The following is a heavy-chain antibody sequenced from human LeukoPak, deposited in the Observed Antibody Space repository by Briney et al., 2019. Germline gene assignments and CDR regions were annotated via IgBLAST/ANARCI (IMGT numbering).Heavy chain of an antibody. CDR3: APYYYDSSGASGAFDI. V-gene: IGHV4-59*12. D-gene: IGHD3-22*01. Sequence: PSETLSLTCTVSGGSISSYYWSWIRQPPGKGLEWIGYIYYSGSTNYNPSLKSRVTISVDTSKNQFSLKLSSVTAADTAVYYCAPYYYDSSGASGAFDIWGQGTMVTVSS. J-gene: IGHJ3*02. CDR1: GGSISSYY. CDR2: IYYSGST.